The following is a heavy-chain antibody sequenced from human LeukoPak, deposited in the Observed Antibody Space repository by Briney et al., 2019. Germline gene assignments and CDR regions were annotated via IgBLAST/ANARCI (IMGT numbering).Heavy chain of an antibody. V-gene: IGHV3-33*01. Sequence: PGGSLRLSCAASGFTFSSYGMHWVRQAPGKGLEWVAVIWYDGSNKYYADSVEGRFTISRDNSKNTLYLQMNSLRAEDTAVYYCARDLSRLPAGPDYWGQGTLVTVSS. D-gene: IGHD6-25*01. CDR1: GFTFSSYG. CDR2: IWYDGSNK. J-gene: IGHJ4*02. CDR3: ARDLSRLPAGPDY.